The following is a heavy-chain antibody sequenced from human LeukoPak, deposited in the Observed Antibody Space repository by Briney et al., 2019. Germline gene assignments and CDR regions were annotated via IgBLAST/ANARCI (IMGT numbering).Heavy chain of an antibody. CDR2: INPNSGNT. CDR3: TRVPRESYSH. CDR1: GYTFTSHD. V-gene: IGHV1-8*01. Sequence: ASVKVSCKASGYTFTSHDINWVRQATGQGLEWVGYINPNSGNTGYGQKFQGRVTLTRDTSTNTAYMELTSLRSEGTAVYYCTRVPRESYSHWGQGTLVTVSS. D-gene: IGHD1-26*01. J-gene: IGHJ4*02.